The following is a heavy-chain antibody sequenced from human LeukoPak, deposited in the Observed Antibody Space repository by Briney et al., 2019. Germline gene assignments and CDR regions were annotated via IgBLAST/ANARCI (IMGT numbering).Heavy chain of an antibody. V-gene: IGHV3-23*01. CDR3: AKNKWFGEFGSNFDY. CDR2: ISGSGGST. CDR1: GFTFSSYA. D-gene: IGHD3-10*01. J-gene: IGHJ4*02. Sequence: PGGSLRLSCAASGFTFSSYAMSWVRQAPGKGLEWVSAISGSGGSTYYADSVKGRFTISRDNSKNTLYRQMNSLRAEDTAVYYCAKNKWFGEFGSNFDYWGQGTLVTVSS.